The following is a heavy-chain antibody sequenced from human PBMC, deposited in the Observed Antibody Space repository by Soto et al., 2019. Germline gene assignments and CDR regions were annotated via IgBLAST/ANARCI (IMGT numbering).Heavy chain of an antibody. CDR3: ARKVPGSTTRPDYWYFDL. V-gene: IGHV3-23*01. Sequence: EVQLLESGGGLVQPGGSLRLSCAASGFTFISYAMNWVRQAPGKGLQWVSAISGGGDATFYADSVKGRFTICRDNSRNTVTLQMNSLGADDTAVYYCARKVPGSTTRPDYWYFDLWGRGTLVTVSS. D-gene: IGHD3-10*01. CDR1: GFTFISYA. CDR2: ISGGGDAT. J-gene: IGHJ2*01.